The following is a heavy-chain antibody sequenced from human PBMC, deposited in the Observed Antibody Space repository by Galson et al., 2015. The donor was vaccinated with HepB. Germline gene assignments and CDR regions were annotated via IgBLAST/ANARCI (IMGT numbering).Heavy chain of an antibody. CDR1: GFTFSSYS. CDR3: ARNGDGYSSGWYDPGNWYFDL. V-gene: IGHV3-21*01. J-gene: IGHJ2*01. Sequence: SLRLSCAASGFTFSSYSMNWVRQAPGKGLEWVSSISSSSSYIYYADSVKGRFTISRDNAKNSLYLQMNSLRAEDTAVYYCARNGDGYSSGWYDPGNWYFDLWGRGTLVTVSS. CDR2: ISSSSSYI. D-gene: IGHD6-19*01.